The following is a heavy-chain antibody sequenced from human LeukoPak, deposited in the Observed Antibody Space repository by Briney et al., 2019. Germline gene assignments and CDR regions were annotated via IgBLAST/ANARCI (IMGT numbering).Heavy chain of an antibody. CDR3: ARDRSTNY. CDR1: GGSISGYY. J-gene: IGHJ4*02. CDR2: FFYRGST. V-gene: IGHV4-59*01. Sequence: SETLSLTCTVSGGSISGYYWSWIRQSPGKGLEWIGNFFYRGSTNYNPSLKSRVTISVDTSKNQFSLKLSSVTAADTAVYYCARDRSTNYWGQGTVVTVSS.